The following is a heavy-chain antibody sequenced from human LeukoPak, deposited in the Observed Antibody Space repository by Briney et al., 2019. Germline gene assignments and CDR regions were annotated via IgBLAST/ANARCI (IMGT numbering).Heavy chain of an antibody. D-gene: IGHD4-17*01. Sequence: SETLSLTCTVSGGSISSSSYYWGWLRQPPGKGLEWIGSIYYSGSTYYNPSLKSRVTISVDTSKNQFSLKLSSVTAADTAVYYCARHPSSRTVTYYYYYGMDVWGQGTTVTVSS. CDR3: ARHPSSRTVTYYYYYGMDV. CDR1: GGSISSSSYY. V-gene: IGHV4-39*01. CDR2: IYYSGST. J-gene: IGHJ6*02.